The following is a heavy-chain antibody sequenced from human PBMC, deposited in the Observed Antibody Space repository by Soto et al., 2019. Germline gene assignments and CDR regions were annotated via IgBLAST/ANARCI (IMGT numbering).Heavy chain of an antibody. CDR1: GDSMNSHY. J-gene: IGHJ4*02. CDR3: ARHFSVDHFDY. V-gene: IGHV4-39*01. CDR2: IYYSGTT. Sequence: SETLSLTCTVTGDSMNSHYWSWLRQPPGKGLEWIGSIYYSGTTYHNPSLKSRVTISVDRSNNQFSLKLTSVTAADTAVYYCARHFSVDHFDYWGQGALVTVSS. D-gene: IGHD3-9*01.